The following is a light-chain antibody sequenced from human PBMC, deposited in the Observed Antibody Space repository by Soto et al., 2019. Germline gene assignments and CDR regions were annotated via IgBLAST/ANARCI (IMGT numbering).Light chain of an antibody. J-gene: IGKJ2*01. CDR2: KVS. CDR3: MQATRSRPYT. CDR1: QSLEHSDGHTY. V-gene: IGKV2-24*01. Sequence: DVVMTQTPLSSPVPLGQPASISCRSSQSLEHSDGHTYLNWLHQRPGQPPRLLIYKVSHRFSGVPDRFIGSVAGTDFTLKISRVEAEDVGVYYCMQATRSRPYTFGPGTKLEIK.